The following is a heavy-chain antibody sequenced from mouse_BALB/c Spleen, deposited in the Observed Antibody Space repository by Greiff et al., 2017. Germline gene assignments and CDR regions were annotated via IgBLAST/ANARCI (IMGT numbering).Heavy chain of an antibody. J-gene: IGHJ3*01. CDR2: ISYDGSN. V-gene: IGHV3-6*02. D-gene: IGHD2-3*01. CDR1: GYSITSGYY. Sequence: ESGPGLVKPSQSLSLTCSVTGYSITSGYYWNWIRQFPGNKLEWMGYISYDGSNNYNPSLKNRISITRDTSKNQFFLKLNSVTTEDTATYYCARYDPWFAYWGQGTLVTVSA. CDR3: ARYDPWFAY.